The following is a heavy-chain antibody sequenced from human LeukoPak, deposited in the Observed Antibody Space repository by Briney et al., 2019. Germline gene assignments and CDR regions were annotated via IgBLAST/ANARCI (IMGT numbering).Heavy chain of an antibody. J-gene: IGHJ4*02. CDR2: INHSGST. D-gene: IGHD1-26*01. V-gene: IGHV4-34*01. CDR3: AREGSYYDYFDY. CDR1: GGSFSGYY. Sequence: SETLSLTCAVYGGSFSGYYWSWIRQPPGKGLEWIGEINHSGSTNYNPSLKSRVTISVDTSKNQFSLKLSSVTAADTAVYYCAREGSYYDYFDYWGQGTLVAVSS.